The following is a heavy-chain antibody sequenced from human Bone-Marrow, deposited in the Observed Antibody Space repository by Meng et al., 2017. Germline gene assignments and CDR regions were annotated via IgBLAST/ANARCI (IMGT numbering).Heavy chain of an antibody. V-gene: IGHV4-4*07. CDR3: ARAGGVAVAGIFLGFDP. Sequence: QGQLQESAPGLVNPSETLSLACTVSGGSISSYYWSWIRQPAGKGLEWIGRIYTSGSTNYNPSLKSRVTMSVDTSKNQFSLKLSSVTAADTAVYYCARAGGVAVAGIFLGFDPWGQGTLVTVFS. CDR1: GGSISSYY. CDR2: IYTSGST. J-gene: IGHJ5*02. D-gene: IGHD6-19*01.